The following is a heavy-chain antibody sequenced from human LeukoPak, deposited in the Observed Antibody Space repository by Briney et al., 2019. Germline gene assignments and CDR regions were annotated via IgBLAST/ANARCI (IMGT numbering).Heavy chain of an antibody. CDR1: GFTFSSYG. D-gene: IGHD3-16*02. J-gene: IGHJ6*02. Sequence: HPGGSLRLSCAASGFTFSSYGMHWVRQSPGRGLEWLSFISFDGSNEFYADSLKGRITISRDNSKDTLYLQMNSLRAEDTDLYYCAREEHDYVWGSYRYYYYYGIDVGGQGTTVTVSS. V-gene: IGHV3-30*03. CDR3: AREEHDYVWGSYRYYYYYGIDV. CDR2: ISFDGSNE.